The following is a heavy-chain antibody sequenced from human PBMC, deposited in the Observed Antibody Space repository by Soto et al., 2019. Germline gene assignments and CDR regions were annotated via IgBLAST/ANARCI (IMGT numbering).Heavy chain of an antibody. Sequence: QVPLVQSGAEVKKPGSSVKVSCKTSGGTFSTYGITWVRQAPGQGLEWMGGIIPIFGTRNYAQNFQGRVTITADESTKTAYMELSSLRSEDTAMYYCARDGDGLAARDWGQGTLVTVSS. CDR3: ARDGDGLAARD. J-gene: IGHJ4*02. CDR1: GGTFSTYG. D-gene: IGHD6-6*01. V-gene: IGHV1-69*01. CDR2: IIPIFGTR.